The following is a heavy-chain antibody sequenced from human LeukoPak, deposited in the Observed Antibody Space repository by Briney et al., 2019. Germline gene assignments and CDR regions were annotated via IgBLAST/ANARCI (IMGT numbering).Heavy chain of an antibody. J-gene: IGHJ4*02. CDR2: INPSGGST. D-gene: IGHD4-11*01. Sequence: GASVKVSCKASGYTFTGYYMHWVRQAPGQGLEWMGIINPSGGSTSYAQKFQGRVTMTSDTSTSTVYMELKSLRSEDTAVYFCARVGTTGATADNWGQGTLVTVSS. CDR3: ARVGTTGATADN. V-gene: IGHV1-46*01. CDR1: GYTFTGYY.